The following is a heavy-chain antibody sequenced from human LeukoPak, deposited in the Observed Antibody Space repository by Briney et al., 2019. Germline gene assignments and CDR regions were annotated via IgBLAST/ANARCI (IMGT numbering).Heavy chain of an antibody. J-gene: IGHJ5*02. Sequence: SETLSLTCTVSGGSISSHYWSWIRQPPGKGLEWIGYIYYSGSTNYNPSLKSRVTISVDTSKNQFSLKLSSVTAADTAVYYCARQSSNYGNSYNWFDPWGQGTLVTVSS. V-gene: IGHV4-59*11. CDR1: GGSISSHY. CDR3: ARQSSNYGNSYNWFDP. CDR2: IYYSGST. D-gene: IGHD1-7*01.